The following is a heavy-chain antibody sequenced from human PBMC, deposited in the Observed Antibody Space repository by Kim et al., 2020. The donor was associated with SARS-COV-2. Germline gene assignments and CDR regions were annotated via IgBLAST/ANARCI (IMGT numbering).Heavy chain of an antibody. D-gene: IGHD3-10*01. CDR2: IHYSANI. Sequence: SETLSLTCAVSGASIISSDWWTWVRQPPGKGLEWIGEIHYSANINYNPSLKSRVTISVDTSKNQYSLKLTSVTAADTAIYYCARLKKNDASGNFFRFDYWGQGTLVTVSS. J-gene: IGHJ4*02. CDR3: ARLKKNDASGNFFRFDY. V-gene: IGHV4-4*02. CDR1: GASIISSDW.